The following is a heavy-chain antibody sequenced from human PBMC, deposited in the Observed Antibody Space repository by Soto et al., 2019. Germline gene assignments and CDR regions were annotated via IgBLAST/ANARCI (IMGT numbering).Heavy chain of an antibody. V-gene: IGHV4-39*01. CDR1: GGSISSSSYY. D-gene: IGHD4-17*01. CDR3: ARYLTTVTPYYFDY. Sequence: QLQLQESGPGLVKPSETLSLTCTVSGGSISSSSYYWGWIRQPPGKGLEWIGSIYYSGSTYYNPSLKSRVTISVDTSKNQFPLKLSSVTAADTAVYYCARYLTTVTPYYFDYWGQGTLVTVSS. CDR2: IYYSGST. J-gene: IGHJ4*02.